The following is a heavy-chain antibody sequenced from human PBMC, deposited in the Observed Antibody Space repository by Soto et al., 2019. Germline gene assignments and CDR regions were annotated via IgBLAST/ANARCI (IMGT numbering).Heavy chain of an antibody. J-gene: IGHJ4*02. Sequence: SETLSLTCTVSGGSISSYYWSWIRQPPGKGLEWIGYIYYSGSTNYNPSLKSRVTISVDTSKNQFSLKLSSVTAADTAVYYCASWGYCTNGVCYKTFDYWGQGTLVTVSS. V-gene: IGHV4-59*01. D-gene: IGHD2-8*01. CDR1: GGSISSYY. CDR2: IYYSGST. CDR3: ASWGYCTNGVCYKTFDY.